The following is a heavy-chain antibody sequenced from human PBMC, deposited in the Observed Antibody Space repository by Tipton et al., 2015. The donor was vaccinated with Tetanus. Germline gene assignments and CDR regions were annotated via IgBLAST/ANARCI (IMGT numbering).Heavy chain of an antibody. J-gene: IGHJ4*02. Sequence: SLRLSCAASGFTFDDYTMHWVRQAPGKGLECVSGISGSGGTTNYADSVKGRFTISRDNSKNTLYLQMNSLGDEDTAAYYCARGLCTSSSCPKHYFDYWGQGPLVTVSS. V-gene: IGHV3-23*01. CDR3: ARGLCTSSSCPKHYFDY. CDR2: ISGSGGTT. D-gene: IGHD2-2*01. CDR1: GFTFDDYT.